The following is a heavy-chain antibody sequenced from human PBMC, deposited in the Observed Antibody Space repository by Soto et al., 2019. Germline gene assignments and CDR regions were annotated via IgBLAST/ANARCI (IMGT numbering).Heavy chain of an antibody. D-gene: IGHD6-19*01. CDR3: ARRTVAGTVYYYMDV. CDR2: IYYSGSS. Sequence: PSETLSLTCTVSGGSVSSSSNYWDWIRQPPGKGLEWIASIYYSGSSYYNPSLKSRVTISADTSKNQFSLKLTSVTAADTAVYYCARRTVAGTVYYYMDVWGKGTTVTVSS. CDR1: GGSVSSSSNY. V-gene: IGHV4-39*01. J-gene: IGHJ6*03.